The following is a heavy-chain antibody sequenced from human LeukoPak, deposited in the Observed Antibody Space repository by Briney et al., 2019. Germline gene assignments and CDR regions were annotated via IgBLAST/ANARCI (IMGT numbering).Heavy chain of an antibody. CDR3: AREIQLFGELLLGAFDI. J-gene: IGHJ3*02. Sequence: PGGSLRLSCAASGFTFSNAWMSWVRQAPGKGLEWVGRIKSKTDGGTTDYAAPVKGRFTISRDNSKNTLYLQMNSLRAEDTAVYYCAREIQLFGELLLGAFDIWGQGTMVTVSS. V-gene: IGHV3-15*01. CDR2: IKSKTDGGTT. D-gene: IGHD3-10*02. CDR1: GFTFSNAW.